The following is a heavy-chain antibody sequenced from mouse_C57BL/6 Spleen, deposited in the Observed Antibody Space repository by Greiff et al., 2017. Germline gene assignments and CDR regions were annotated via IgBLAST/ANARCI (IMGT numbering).Heavy chain of an antibody. CDR2: IYPGSGNT. J-gene: IGHJ2*01. CDR1: GYTFTDYY. Sequence: VQLQQSGAELVRPGASVKLSCKASGYTFTDYYINWVKQRPGQGLEWIARIYPGSGNTYYNEKFKGKATLTAEKSSSTAYMQLSSLTSEDSAGYFCAGSGTTVVAYYFDYWGQGTTLTVSS. D-gene: IGHD1-1*01. V-gene: IGHV1-76*01. CDR3: AGSGTTVVAYYFDY.